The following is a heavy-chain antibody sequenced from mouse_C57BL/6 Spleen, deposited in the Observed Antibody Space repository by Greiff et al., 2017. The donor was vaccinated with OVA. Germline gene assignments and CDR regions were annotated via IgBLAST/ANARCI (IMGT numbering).Heavy chain of an antibody. Sequence: QVTLNVSGPGILQPSQTLSLTCSFSGFSLSTFGMGLGWIRPPSGLGLEWLAPIWLVDDNSYTPALKSRLTISKDTSNNQVFLKIANVDTADTATYYCARPFYDGYHDYWGQGTTLTVSS. J-gene: IGHJ2*01. CDR1: GFSLSTFGMG. CDR2: IWLVDDN. CDR3: ARPFYDGYHDY. D-gene: IGHD2-3*01. V-gene: IGHV8-8*01.